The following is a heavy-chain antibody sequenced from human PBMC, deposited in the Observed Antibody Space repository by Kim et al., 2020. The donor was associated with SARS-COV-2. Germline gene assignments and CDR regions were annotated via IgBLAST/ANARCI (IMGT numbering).Heavy chain of an antibody. CDR3: ARDHEGYCSGGSCYRGWVAFDI. D-gene: IGHD2-15*01. CDR2: IYYSGST. Sequence: SETLSLTCTVSGGSISSYYWSWIRQPPGKGLEWIGYIYYSGSTNYNPSLKSRVTISVDTSKNQFSLKLSSVTAADTAVYYCARDHEGYCSGGSCYRGWVAFDIWGQGTMVTVSS. CDR1: GGSISSYY. J-gene: IGHJ3*02. V-gene: IGHV4-59*01.